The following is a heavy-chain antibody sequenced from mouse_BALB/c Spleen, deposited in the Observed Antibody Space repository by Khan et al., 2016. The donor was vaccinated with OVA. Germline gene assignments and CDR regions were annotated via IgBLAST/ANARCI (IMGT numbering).Heavy chain of an antibody. CDR3: SRRGRRWDFDY. V-gene: IGHV1-7*01. CDR2: INPTTGYS. J-gene: IGHJ2*01. Sequence: QIQLVQSGAELAKPAASVKMSCKASGYTFINYWMNWIKQRPGQGLEWIGYINPTTGYSEYNQNFKDKATITADKSYNPAHMQLSSLTSEDSAVNDTSRRGRRWDFDYWGRGTTLTVSS. CDR1: GYTFINYW. D-gene: IGHD1-1*01.